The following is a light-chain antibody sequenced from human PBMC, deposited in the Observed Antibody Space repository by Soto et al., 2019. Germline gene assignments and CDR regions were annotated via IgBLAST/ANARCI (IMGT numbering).Light chain of an antibody. V-gene: IGLV2-14*01. CDR2: EVS. Sequence: QSALTQPASVSGSPGQSITISCTGTSSDVGGYNYVSWYQQYPGKAPKLMIYEVSNRPSGVSNRFSGSKSRNTASLTISGLQAEDEADYYCSSYTSRNTRVFGTGTKLTVL. CDR3: SSYTSRNTRV. CDR1: SSDVGGYNY. J-gene: IGLJ1*01.